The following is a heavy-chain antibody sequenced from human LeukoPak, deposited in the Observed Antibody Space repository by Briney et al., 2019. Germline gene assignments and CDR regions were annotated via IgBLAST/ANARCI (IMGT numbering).Heavy chain of an antibody. V-gene: IGHV3-30-3*01. CDR2: ISYDGSNK. D-gene: IGHD6-19*01. J-gene: IGHJ4*02. CDR3: ARCPVAGTSLIRDFDY. Sequence: GGSLRLSCAASGFTFSSYAMHWVRQAPGKGLEWVAVISYDGSNKYYADSVKGRFTISRDNSKNTLYLQMNSLRAEDTAVYYCARCPVAGTSLIRDFDYWGQGTLVTVSS. CDR1: GFTFSSYA.